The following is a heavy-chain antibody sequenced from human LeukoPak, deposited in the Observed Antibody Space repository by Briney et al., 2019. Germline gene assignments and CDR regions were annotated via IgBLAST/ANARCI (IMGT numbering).Heavy chain of an antibody. CDR1: GYRFIDYW. D-gene: IGHD4-11*01. V-gene: IGHV5-51*01. CDR2: IFPGDTDI. J-gene: IGHJ6*02. Sequence: GESLKISCQGSGYRFIDYWIGWARQMPGKGLEWMGIIFPGDTDIKYSPSFQGQVTISADNSISTAYLQWSSLKASDTAIYYCVRYGLQGCRDSGCFTSFYYYGVDVWGQGSTVTVSS. CDR3: VRYGLQGCRDSGCFTSFYYYGVDV.